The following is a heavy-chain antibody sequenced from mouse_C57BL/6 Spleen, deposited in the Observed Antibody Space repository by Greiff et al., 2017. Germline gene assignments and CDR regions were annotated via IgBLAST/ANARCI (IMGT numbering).Heavy chain of an antibody. D-gene: IGHD2-2*01. J-gene: IGHJ3*01. Sequence: EVKLMESGGGLVQPGGSLSLSCAASGFTFTDYYMSWVRQPPGKALEWLGFIRNKANGYTTEYSASVKGRFTISRDNYQSILYLQMNALRADDSATYDCASQGYYGYDVRFAYWGQGTLVTAAA. CDR1: GFTFTDYY. V-gene: IGHV7-3*01. CDR3: ASQGYYGYDVRFAY. CDR2: IRNKANGYTT.